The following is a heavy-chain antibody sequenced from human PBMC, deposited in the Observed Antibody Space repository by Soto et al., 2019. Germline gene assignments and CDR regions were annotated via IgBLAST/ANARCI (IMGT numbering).Heavy chain of an antibody. Sequence: EVQLVESGGGLVKPGGSLRLSCAASGFTFSNAWMSWVRQAPGKGLEWVGRIKSKTDGGTTDYAAPVKGRFTISRDDSKNTLYLQMNSLKTEDTAVYYCTTDRIGSGWYFSTIHSAEYFQHWGQGTLVTVSS. V-gene: IGHV3-15*01. J-gene: IGHJ1*01. CDR3: TTDRIGSGWYFSTIHSAEYFQH. CDR1: GFTFSNAW. CDR2: IKSKTDGGTT. D-gene: IGHD6-19*01.